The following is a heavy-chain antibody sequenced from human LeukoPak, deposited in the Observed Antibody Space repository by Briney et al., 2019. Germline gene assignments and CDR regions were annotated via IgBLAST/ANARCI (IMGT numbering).Heavy chain of an antibody. CDR3: AKDRSEWELNGMDV. J-gene: IGHJ6*02. CDR1: GFTFSSYG. V-gene: IGHV3-30*18. D-gene: IGHD1-26*01. Sequence: GGSLRLSCAASGFTFSSYGMHWVRQAPGKGLEWVVVISYDGSNKYYADSVKGRFTISRDNSKNTLYLQMNSLRAEDTAVYYCAKDRSEWELNGMDVWGQGTTVTVSS. CDR2: ISYDGSNK.